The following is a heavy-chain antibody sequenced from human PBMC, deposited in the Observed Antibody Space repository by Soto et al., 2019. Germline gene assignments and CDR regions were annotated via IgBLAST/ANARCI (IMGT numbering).Heavy chain of an antibody. D-gene: IGHD3-22*01. CDR2: ISAYNGTT. CDR3: ARDVDTMIVVVSDAFDI. CDR1: GYTFTSYG. V-gene: IGHV1-18*01. Sequence: ASVKVSCKASGYTFTSYGISWVRQAPGQGLEWMGWISAYNGTTHYAQKLQGRVTMTTDTSTSTAYMELRSLRSDDTAVYYCARDVDTMIVVVSDAFDIWGQGTMVTVSS. J-gene: IGHJ3*02.